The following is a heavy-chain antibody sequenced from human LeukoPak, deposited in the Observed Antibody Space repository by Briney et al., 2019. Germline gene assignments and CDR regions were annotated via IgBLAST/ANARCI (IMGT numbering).Heavy chain of an antibody. CDR3: ARVGGARSYYYYYMDV. J-gene: IGHJ6*03. V-gene: IGHV3-48*01. CDR2: ISSSSSTI. Sequence: LGGSLRLSCAASGFTFSSYSMNWVRQAPGKGLEWVSYISSSSSTIYYADSVKGRFTISRDNAKNSLYLQMNSLRAEDTAVYYCARVGGARSYYYYYMDVWGKGTTVTVSS. D-gene: IGHD3-16*01. CDR1: GFTFSSYS.